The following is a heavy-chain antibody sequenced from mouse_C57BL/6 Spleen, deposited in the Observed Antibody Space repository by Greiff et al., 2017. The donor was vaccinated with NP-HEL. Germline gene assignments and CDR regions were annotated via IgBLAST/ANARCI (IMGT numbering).Heavy chain of an antibody. CDR1: GYTFTDYN. V-gene: IGHV1-18*01. D-gene: IGHD2-3*01. Sequence: EVQLQQSGPELVKPGASVKIPCKASGYTFTDYNMDWVKQSHGKSLEWIGDINPYTGDTFYNQKFKGKATLTVDKSSSTAHMELRSLTSEDSAVYYCARDGYYFDYWGQGTTLTVSS. CDR3: ARDGYYFDY. J-gene: IGHJ2*01. CDR2: INPYTGDT.